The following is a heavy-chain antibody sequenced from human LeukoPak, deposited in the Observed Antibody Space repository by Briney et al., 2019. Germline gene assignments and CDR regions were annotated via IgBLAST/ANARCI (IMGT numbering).Heavy chain of an antibody. V-gene: IGHV5-51*01. CDR2: IYPGDSDT. CDR3: ARRGAERKCSGGSCYYDY. J-gene: IGHJ4*02. D-gene: IGHD2-15*01. CDR1: GYTFTSQW. Sequence: PGESLKISCKGSGYTFTSQWIGWVRQMPGKGLEWMGMIYPGDSDTRYSPSFQGQVTISADKSISTAYLQWSSLKASDTAMYYCARRGAERKCSGGSCYYDYWGQGTLVTVSS.